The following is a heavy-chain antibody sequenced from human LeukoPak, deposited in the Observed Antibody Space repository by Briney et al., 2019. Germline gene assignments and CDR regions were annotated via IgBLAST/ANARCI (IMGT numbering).Heavy chain of an antibody. CDR3: ARAQKGAYSSSWYDIDY. Sequence: GGSLRLSCAASGFTFSDYYMSWIRQAPGKGLEWVSYISSSGSTIYYADSVKGRFTISRDNAKNSLYLQMNSLRAEDTAVYYCARAQKGAYSSSWYDIDYWGQGTLVTVSS. J-gene: IGHJ4*02. CDR2: ISSSGSTI. V-gene: IGHV3-11*04. CDR1: GFTFSDYY. D-gene: IGHD6-13*01.